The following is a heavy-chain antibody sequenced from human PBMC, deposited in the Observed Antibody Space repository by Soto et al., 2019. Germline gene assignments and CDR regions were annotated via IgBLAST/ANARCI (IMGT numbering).Heavy chain of an antibody. CDR2: INHSGST. Sequence: PSETLSLTCAVYGGSFSCYYWSWIRQPPGKGLEWIVEINHSGSTSYNPSLKSRVTISVDTSKNQFSLKLSSVTAADTAVYYCARGRRSSRWHGGSGNWFNPGGQGTLVTVSS. CDR1: GGSFSCYY. CDR3: ARGRRSSRWHGGSGNWFNP. J-gene: IGHJ5*02. V-gene: IGHV4-34*01. D-gene: IGHD6-13*01.